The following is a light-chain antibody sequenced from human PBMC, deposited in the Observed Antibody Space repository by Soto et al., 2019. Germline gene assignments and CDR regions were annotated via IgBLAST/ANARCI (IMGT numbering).Light chain of an antibody. J-gene: IGKJ1*01. CDR2: SAS. V-gene: IGKV1-9*01. CDR3: QQLNRFPRT. CDR1: QDISSY. Sequence: DIQLTQSPSFLSASVGDRVTITRRASQDISSYLAWYQQRPGKVPRFLTHSASTLQSGVPSRFSATGSGTTFTLTISSLQPEDIATYYCQQLNRFPRTFGQGTKVEV.